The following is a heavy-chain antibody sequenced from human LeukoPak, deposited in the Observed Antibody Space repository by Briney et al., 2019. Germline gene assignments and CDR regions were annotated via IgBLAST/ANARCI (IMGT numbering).Heavy chain of an antibody. CDR2: ISAYNGNR. CDR3: ARGPGTVGTRGDF. D-gene: IGHD4-23*01. V-gene: IGHV1-18*01. J-gene: IGHJ4*02. CDR1: GYTFTNYG. Sequence: GASVTVSCTASGYTFTNYGISWVRQAPGQGLEWMGWISAYNGNRNYEQRFQGRVTITTDTSTTTAFMELRSLRSDDTAVYYCARGPGTVGTRGDFWGQGTLVTVSS.